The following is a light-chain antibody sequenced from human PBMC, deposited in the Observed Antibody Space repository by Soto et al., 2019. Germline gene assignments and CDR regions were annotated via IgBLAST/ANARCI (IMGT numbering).Light chain of an antibody. J-gene: IGKJ5*01. CDR3: KQANSFPFT. V-gene: IGKV1-12*01. CDR2: AAS. CDR1: QTISSW. Sequence: DIQMTQSPSTLSASVGDRVTITCRASQTISSWLAWYQQKPGKAPKLLIYAASGLQSGVQSRFSGSGSGTDFTLTIRSLQPEDFATYYCKQANSFPFTFGQGTRLEIK.